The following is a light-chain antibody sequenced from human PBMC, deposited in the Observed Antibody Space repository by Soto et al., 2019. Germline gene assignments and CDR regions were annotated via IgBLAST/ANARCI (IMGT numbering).Light chain of an antibody. J-gene: IGKJ5*01. V-gene: IGKV3-15*01. CDR1: QSVDSN. CDR2: GAS. CDR3: QQYNNWPYT. Sequence: EIVMTQSPATLSVSPGDGASLSCRASQSVDSNLAWYQQKPVQTPRLLIYGASTRATGIPARFSGSGSGTEFTLTISSLQSEDFAVYYCQQYNNWPYTFGQGTRLEN.